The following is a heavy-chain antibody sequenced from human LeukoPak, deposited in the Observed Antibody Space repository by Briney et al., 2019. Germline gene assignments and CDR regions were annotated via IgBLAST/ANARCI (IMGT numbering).Heavy chain of an antibody. CDR2: ITPGGST. V-gene: IGHV3-23*01. D-gene: IGHD1/OR15-1a*01. Sequence: PGGSLRLSCAASGFTFSSYAMNWVRQAPGKGLEWVSVITPGGSTYYADSVKGRFTISRDNSKNTLYLQMNSLRAEDTAVYYCARDQEHGSEGYWGQGTLVTVSS. CDR1: GFTFSSYA. J-gene: IGHJ4*02. CDR3: ARDQEHGSEGY.